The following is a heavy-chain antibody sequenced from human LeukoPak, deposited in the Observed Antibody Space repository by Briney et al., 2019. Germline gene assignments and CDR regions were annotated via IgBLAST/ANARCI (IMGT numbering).Heavy chain of an antibody. CDR1: GDSTSNFY. CDR3: ALAPNSNWFDF. J-gene: IGHJ5*01. CDR2: IHYSGSS. D-gene: IGHD2-8*01. Sequence: SETLSLTCTVSGDSTSNFYWNWIRQSPGKGLEWIGNIHYSGSSVYNPSLKSRGTISIDTSRRQFFLKLNSVTAADTAVYFCALAPNSNWFDFWGPGTLVTISS. V-gene: IGHV4-59*03.